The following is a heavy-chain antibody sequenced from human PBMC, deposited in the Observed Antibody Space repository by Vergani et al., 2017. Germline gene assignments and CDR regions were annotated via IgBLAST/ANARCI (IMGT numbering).Heavy chain of an antibody. CDR3: ADLYGDDGFSPF. D-gene: IGHD2-21*01. J-gene: IGHJ4*02. V-gene: IGHV3-23*01. CDR2: ISASGAPT. CDR1: GFIFSTYA. Sequence: EVQLLESGGGSAQPGESLRLSCTASGFIFSTYAMSWVRQAPGKGLEWVSGISASGAPTYYADSVKGRVTISRDDSKNTVYLQINSLRAEDTAFYYCADLYGDDGFSPFWGQGTLVTVSS.